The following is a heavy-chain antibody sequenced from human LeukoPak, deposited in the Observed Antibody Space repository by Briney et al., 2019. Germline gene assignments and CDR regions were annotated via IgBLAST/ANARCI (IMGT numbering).Heavy chain of an antibody. CDR1: GYTLTELS. D-gene: IGHD6-13*01. CDR2: FDPEDGET. CDR3: ATSRSSWSPQFDY. V-gene: IGHV1-24*01. J-gene: IGHJ4*02. Sequence: ASVNVSCKVSGYTLTELSMHWVRQAPGKGIEWMGGFDPEDGETIYAQKFQGRVTMTEDTSTDTAYMELSSLRSEAAAVYYCATSRSSWSPQFDYWGQGTLVTVSS.